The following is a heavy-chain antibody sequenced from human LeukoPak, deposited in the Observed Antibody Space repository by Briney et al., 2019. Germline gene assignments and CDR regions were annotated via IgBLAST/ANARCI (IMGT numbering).Heavy chain of an antibody. CDR3: ASSRGSGYYVY. Sequence: PGASVKVSCKASGYTFTSYDINWVRQATGQGLEWMGWINPNSGGTNYAQKFQGRVTMTRDTSISTAYMELSRLRSDDTAVYYCASSRGSGYYVYWGQGTLVTVSS. V-gene: IGHV1-2*02. CDR1: GYTFTSYD. D-gene: IGHD3-22*01. CDR2: INPNSGGT. J-gene: IGHJ4*02.